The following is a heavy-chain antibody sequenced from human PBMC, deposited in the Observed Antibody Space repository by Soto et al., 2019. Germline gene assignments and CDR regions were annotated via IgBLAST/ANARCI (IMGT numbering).Heavy chain of an antibody. CDR3: ARDRRAVGSLYYYYGMDV. CDR1: GFTFSSYS. J-gene: IGHJ6*02. V-gene: IGHV3-48*02. D-gene: IGHD6-19*01. CDR2: ISSSSSTI. Sequence: EVQLVESGGGLVQPGGSLRLSCAASGFTFSSYSMNWVRQAPGKGLEWVSYISSSSSTIYYADSVKGRFTISRDNAKNSLYLQMNSLRDEDTAVYYCARDRRAVGSLYYYYGMDVWGQGTTVTVSS.